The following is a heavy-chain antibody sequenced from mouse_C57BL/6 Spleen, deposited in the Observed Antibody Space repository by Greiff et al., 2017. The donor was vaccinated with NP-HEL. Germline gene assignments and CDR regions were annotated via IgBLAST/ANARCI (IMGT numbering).Heavy chain of an antibody. Sequence: EVQRVESGPELVKPGASVKMSCKASGYTFTDYNMHWVKQSHGKSLEWIGYINPNNGGTSYNQKFKGKATLTVNKSSSTAYMELRSLTSEDSAVYYCARDAYEAMDYWGQGTSVTVSS. V-gene: IGHV1-22*01. D-gene: IGHD2-3*01. J-gene: IGHJ4*01. CDR2: INPNNGGT. CDR1: GYTFTDYN. CDR3: ARDAYEAMDY.